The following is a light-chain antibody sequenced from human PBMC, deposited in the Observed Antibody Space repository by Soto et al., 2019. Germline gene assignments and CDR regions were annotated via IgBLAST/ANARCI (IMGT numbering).Light chain of an antibody. CDR1: SSHIGNNY. V-gene: IGLV1-51*01. CDR3: GTWDSSLSVGV. J-gene: IGLJ1*01. CDR2: DNN. Sequence: QPVLTHPPSVSATPGQKVTISCSGSSSHIGNNYVSWYQQLPGTAPKLLIYDNNKRPSGIPDRFSDSKSGTSATLGITGLQTGDEADYYCGTWDSSLSVGVFGTGTKVTVL.